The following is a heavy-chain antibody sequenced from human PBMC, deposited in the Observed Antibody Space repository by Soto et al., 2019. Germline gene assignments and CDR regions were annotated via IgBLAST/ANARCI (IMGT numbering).Heavy chain of an antibody. CDR3: ARATYYYDSSGYYPPLPNAFDI. Sequence: ASVKVCCKASGYTFTGYYMHLVRQAPGQGLEWMGWINPNSGGTNYAQKFQGRVTMTRDTSISTAYMELSRLRSDDTAVYYCARATYYYDSSGYYPPLPNAFDIWGLGTMVTVS. J-gene: IGHJ3*02. V-gene: IGHV1-2*02. D-gene: IGHD3-22*01. CDR2: INPNSGGT. CDR1: GYTFTGYY.